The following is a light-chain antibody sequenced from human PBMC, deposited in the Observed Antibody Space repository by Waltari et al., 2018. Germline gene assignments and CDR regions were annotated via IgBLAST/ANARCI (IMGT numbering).Light chain of an antibody. CDR1: QSISSY. CDR2: DAS. CDR3: QQSYSAPYS. J-gene: IGKJ2*01. Sequence: DIQMTQFPSSLSAYVGDRVTITCRASQSISSYLNWYQQKPGKAPKVLIYDASTLQSGVPSRFSGSGSGTDFTLTISSLQPEDFATYYCQQSYSAPYSFGQGTKLEIK. V-gene: IGKV1-39*01.